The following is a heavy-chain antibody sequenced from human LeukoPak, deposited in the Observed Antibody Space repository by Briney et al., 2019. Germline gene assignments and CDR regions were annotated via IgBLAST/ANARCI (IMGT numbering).Heavy chain of an antibody. D-gene: IGHD5-18*01. V-gene: IGHV4-31*03. Sequence: SQTLSLTCTVSGGSISSGGYYWSWIRQHPGKGLEWIGEINHSGSTNYNPSLKSRVTISVDTSKNQFSLKLSSVTAADTAVYYCARGVGVRYSYGPNYFDYWGQGTLVTVSS. J-gene: IGHJ4*02. CDR2: INHSGST. CDR3: ARGVGVRYSYGPNYFDY. CDR1: GGSISSGGYY.